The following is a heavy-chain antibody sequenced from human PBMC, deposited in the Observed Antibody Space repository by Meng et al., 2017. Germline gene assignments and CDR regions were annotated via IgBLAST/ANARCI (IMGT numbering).Heavy chain of an antibody. Sequence: QLQQGGAGLLKPSAPLSLPCAVYGGSFSGYYWSWIRQPPGKGLEWIGEINHSGSTNYNPSLKSRVTISVDTSKNQFSLKLSSVTAADTAVYYCARGGYSSSGGSRYEYFQHWGQGTLVTVFS. CDR2: INHSGST. CDR3: ARGGYSSSGGSRYEYFQH. V-gene: IGHV4-34*01. J-gene: IGHJ1*01. D-gene: IGHD6-13*01. CDR1: GGSFSGYY.